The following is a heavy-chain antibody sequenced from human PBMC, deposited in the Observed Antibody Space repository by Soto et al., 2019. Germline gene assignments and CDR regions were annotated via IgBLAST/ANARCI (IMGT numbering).Heavy chain of an antibody. D-gene: IGHD3-3*01. CDR1: GGSFSAYS. Sequence: SETLSFPGGVYGGSFSAYSWTWLRQSPGKGLEWIGEITYCGSTHYNPALKSRLVRLVDTSTDRFSLRVTSVTAADAAVYFCGPARFDSWSHIYYGLEVWGQGTTVTVSS. V-gene: IGHV4-34*01. CDR3: GPARFDSWSHIYYGLEV. CDR2: ITYCGST. J-gene: IGHJ6*02.